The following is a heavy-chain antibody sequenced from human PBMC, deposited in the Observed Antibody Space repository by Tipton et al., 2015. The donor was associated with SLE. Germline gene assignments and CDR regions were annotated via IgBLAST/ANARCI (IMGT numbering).Heavy chain of an antibody. CDR1: GGSFSGYY. CDR3: ARRQPFTPFDY. V-gene: IGHV4-34*01. CDR2: INHSGST. J-gene: IGHJ4*02. Sequence: TLSLTCAVYGGSFSGYYWSWIRQPPGKGLEWIGEINHSGSTNYNPSLKSRVTISVDTSKNQFSLKLSSVTAADTAVYYCARRQPFTPFDYWGQGTLVTVSS.